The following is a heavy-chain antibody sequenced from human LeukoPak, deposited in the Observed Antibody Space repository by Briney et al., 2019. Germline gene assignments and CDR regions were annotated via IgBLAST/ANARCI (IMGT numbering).Heavy chain of an antibody. CDR3: AAGDMWFDP. V-gene: IGHV3-66*01. CDR2: IYSGGST. Sequence: GGSLRLSYAASGFTVTSKYMSWVRQAPGKGLEWVSAIYSGGSTYYADSVKGRFTISRDNSKNTLYLQMNTLRAEDTAVYYCAAGDMWFDPWGQGTLVTVSS. D-gene: IGHD3-10*01. J-gene: IGHJ5*02. CDR1: GFTVTSKY.